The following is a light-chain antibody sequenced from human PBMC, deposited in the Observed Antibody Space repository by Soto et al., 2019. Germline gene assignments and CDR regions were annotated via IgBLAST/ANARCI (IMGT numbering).Light chain of an antibody. CDR2: AVN. CDR1: SSDIGAYNY. J-gene: IGLJ2*01. CDR3: CSYTSSSTLVV. V-gene: IGLV2-14*01. Sequence: QSALTQPASVSGSPGQSITISCTGTSSDIGAYNYVSWYQQHPGKAPRLMIYAVNNRPSGVSDRFSGSKSGNTASLTISGLQAEDEADYYCCSYTSSSTLVVFGGGTKVTVL.